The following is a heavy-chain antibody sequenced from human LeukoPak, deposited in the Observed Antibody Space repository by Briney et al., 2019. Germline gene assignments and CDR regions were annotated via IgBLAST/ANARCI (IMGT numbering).Heavy chain of an antibody. J-gene: IGHJ4*02. CDR2: LSGSGGST. V-gene: IGHV3-23*01. CDR3: AKRGVVIRVILVGFHREAYYFDS. D-gene: IGHD2-21*01. Sequence: GGSLRLSCAVSGITLSNYGMSRVRQVPGNGLEWVARLSGSGGSTNYADSVKGLFTISRDSTKNTLFLQMNSLRAEDTAVYFCAKRGVVIRVILVGFHREAYYFDSWGQGALVTVSS. CDR1: GITLSNYG.